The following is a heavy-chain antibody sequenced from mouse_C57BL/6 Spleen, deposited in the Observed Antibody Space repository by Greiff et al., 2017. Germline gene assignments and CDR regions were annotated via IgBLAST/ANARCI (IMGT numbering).Heavy chain of an antibody. J-gene: IGHJ2*01. V-gene: IGHV1-54*01. CDR1: GYAFTNYL. Sequence: VQGVESGAELVRPGTSVKVSCKASGYAFTNYLIEWVKQRPGQGLEWIGVINPGSGGTNYNEKFKGKATLTADKSSSTAYMQLSSLTSEDSAVYFCARSDGNYPDYWGQGTTLTVSS. CDR2: INPGSGGT. CDR3: ARSDGNYPDY. D-gene: IGHD2-1*01.